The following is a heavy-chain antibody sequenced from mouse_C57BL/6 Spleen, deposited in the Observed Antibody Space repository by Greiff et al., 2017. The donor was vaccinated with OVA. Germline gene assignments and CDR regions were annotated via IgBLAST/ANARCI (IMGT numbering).Heavy chain of an antibody. CDR1: GFSLTSYA. J-gene: IGHJ1*03. CDR3: ARRSGDYYGSSYEYFDV. Sequence: VMLVESGPGLVAPSQSLSITCTVSGFSLTSYAISWVRQPPGKGLEWLGVIWTGGGTNYNSALKSRLSISKDNSKSQVFLKMNSLQTDDTARYYCARRSGDYYGSSYEYFDVWGTGTTVTVSS. V-gene: IGHV2-9-1*01. D-gene: IGHD1-1*01. CDR2: IWTGGGT.